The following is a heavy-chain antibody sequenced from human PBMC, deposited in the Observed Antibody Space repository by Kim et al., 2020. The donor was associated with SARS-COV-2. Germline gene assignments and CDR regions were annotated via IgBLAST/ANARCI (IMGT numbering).Heavy chain of an antibody. J-gene: IGHJ4*02. V-gene: IGHV3-21*01. CDR3: ARWFQLPPPDY. D-gene: IGHD2-2*01. CDR2: YI. Sequence: YIYDADSVKGRFTISRDNAKNSLYLQMNSLSGDDTAVYYCARWFQLPPPDYWGQGTLVIVSS.